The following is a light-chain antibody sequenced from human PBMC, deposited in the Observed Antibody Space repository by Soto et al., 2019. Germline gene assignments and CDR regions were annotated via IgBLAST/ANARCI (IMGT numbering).Light chain of an antibody. J-gene: IGKJ3*01. CDR2: AAS. CDR1: QGISSY. Sequence: DIQMTQSPSSLSASIGDRVTITCRASQGISSYLNWYQQKPGKVPKLLIYAASTLQSEFPSRFSDSGTGTDVTLTIGSLQPEDVATYFCQKYVSAPITFGPGTKVDI. CDR3: QKYVSAPIT. V-gene: IGKV1-27*01.